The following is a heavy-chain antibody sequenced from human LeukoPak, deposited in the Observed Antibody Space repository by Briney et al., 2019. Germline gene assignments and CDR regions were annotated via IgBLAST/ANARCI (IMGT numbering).Heavy chain of an antibody. CDR1: GYTFTSYG. D-gene: IGHD6-25*01. V-gene: IGHV1-18*01. CDR3: ARAYSSVPFDY. CDR2: ISAYNGNT. Sequence: ASVKVSCKASGYTFTSYGISWVRPAPGQGLEWMGWISAYNGNTNDAQKLQGRVTMTTDTSTSTAYMELRSLRSDDTAVYYCARAYSSVPFDYWGQGTLVTVSS. J-gene: IGHJ4*02.